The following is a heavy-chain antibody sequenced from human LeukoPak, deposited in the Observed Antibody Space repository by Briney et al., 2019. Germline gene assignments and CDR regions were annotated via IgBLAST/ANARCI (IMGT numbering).Heavy chain of an antibody. Sequence: SETLSLTCAVSGGSISSSNWWSWVRQPPGKGLEWIGEIYHSGSTNYNPSLKSRVTISVDNSKNQFSLKLSSVTAADTAVYYCARQWMATNGMDVWGQGTTVTVSS. CDR1: GGSISSSNW. D-gene: IGHD5-12*01. CDR3: ARQWMATNGMDV. V-gene: IGHV4-4*02. CDR2: IYHSGST. J-gene: IGHJ6*02.